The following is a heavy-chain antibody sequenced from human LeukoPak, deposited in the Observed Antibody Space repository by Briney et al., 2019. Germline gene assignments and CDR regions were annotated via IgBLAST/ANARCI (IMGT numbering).Heavy chain of an antibody. CDR1: GFMFSSNW. CDR3: AKEGRSLQTY. V-gene: IGHV3-7*03. Sequence: GGSLRLSCAASGFMFSSNWMSWVRLAPGKGLEWVANIKEDGTETYYADSVKGRFTISRDNAKNSLYLQLNSLRVEDTAVYYCAKEGRSLQTYWGQGTLVTVSS. J-gene: IGHJ4*02. D-gene: IGHD5-24*01. CDR2: IKEDGTET.